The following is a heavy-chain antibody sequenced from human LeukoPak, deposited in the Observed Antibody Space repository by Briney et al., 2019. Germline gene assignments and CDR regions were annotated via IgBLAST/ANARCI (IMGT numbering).Heavy chain of an antibody. V-gene: IGHV3-74*01. CDR1: GFTFSTYW. D-gene: IGHD3-10*01. Sequence: GGSLRLSCAASGFTFSTYWMHWVRQAPGTGLVRVSRIKSDGSNSNYADCVKGRFTISRDNAKNTLYLQMHSLRAEDTAVYHCVRVGGRSSIGGDCWGQGTLVTVSS. CDR2: IKSDGSNS. J-gene: IGHJ4*02. CDR3: VRVGGRSSIGGDC.